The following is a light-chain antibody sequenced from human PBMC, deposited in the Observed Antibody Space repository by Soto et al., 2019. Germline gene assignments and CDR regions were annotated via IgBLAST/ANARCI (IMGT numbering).Light chain of an antibody. Sequence: QSALTQPASVSGSPGQSITISCTGTSSDVGLYNLVSWYQHLPGKAPKLIIYEVNERPSGISDRFSGSKSGNTASLTISGLQDGDEADYYCCSYVGSSILMFGGGTKVTVL. CDR2: EVN. CDR1: SSDVGLYNL. J-gene: IGLJ3*02. CDR3: CSYVGSSILM. V-gene: IGLV2-23*02.